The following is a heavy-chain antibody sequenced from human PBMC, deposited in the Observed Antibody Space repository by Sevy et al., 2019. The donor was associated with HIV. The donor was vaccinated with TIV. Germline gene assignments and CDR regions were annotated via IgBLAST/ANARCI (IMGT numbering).Heavy chain of an antibody. CDR2: IWNDGSNK. CDR1: GFTFSNYG. J-gene: IGHJ4*02. CDR3: ARGGDFNDRSAKRDFDY. D-gene: IGHD3-22*01. Sequence: GGSLRLSCAASGFTFSNYGMHWVRQAPDKGLEWVAVIWNDGSNKYYADSVKGRFTISRDNSKNTLYLQMNSLRAEDTAVYFCARGGDFNDRSAKRDFDYWGQGTLVTVSS. V-gene: IGHV3-33*01.